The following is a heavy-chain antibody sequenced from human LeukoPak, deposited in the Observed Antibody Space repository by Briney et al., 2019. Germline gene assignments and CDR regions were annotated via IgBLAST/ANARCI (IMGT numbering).Heavy chain of an antibody. CDR2: IIPIFGTA. CDR1: GGTFSSYA. J-gene: IGHJ4*02. CDR3: ARGPDSSGYNSEYSFEY. V-gene: IGHV1-69*13. Sequence: SVKVSCKASGGTFSSYAISWVRQAPGQGLEWMGGIIPIFGTANYAQKFQGRVTITADESTSTAYMELSSLRAEDTAAYYCARGPDSSGYNSEYSFEYWGQGTLVTVSS. D-gene: IGHD3-22*01.